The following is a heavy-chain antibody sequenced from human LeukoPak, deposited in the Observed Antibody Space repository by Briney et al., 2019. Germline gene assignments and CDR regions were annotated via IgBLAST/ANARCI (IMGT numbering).Heavy chain of an antibody. D-gene: IGHD6-19*01. V-gene: IGHV3-7*01. J-gene: IGHJ4*02. Sequence: GGSLRLSCAASGFTFSSYWMSWVRQAPGKGLEWVANIKQDGSEKYYADSVKGRFTISRDNSKNTLYLQMNSLRAEDTAVYYCAKVEGVAVAAWGQGTLVTVSS. CDR2: IKQDGSEK. CDR3: AKVEGVAVAA. CDR1: GFTFSSYW.